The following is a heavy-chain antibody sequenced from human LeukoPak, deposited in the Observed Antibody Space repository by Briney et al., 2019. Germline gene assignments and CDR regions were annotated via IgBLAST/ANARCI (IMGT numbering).Heavy chain of an antibody. CDR1: GLTFSTSG. D-gene: IGHD1-14*01. CDR2: IGPTGSDR. Sequence: GGSLRLSCTASGLTFSTSGFNRVRQAPGKGLEWVASIGPTGSDRYHADSIKGRFTISRDNANNFLYLQMNSLRAEDTAVYYCATETNGRHYDYWGQGTLLTVSS. V-gene: IGHV3-21*06. CDR3: ATETNGRHYDY. J-gene: IGHJ4*02.